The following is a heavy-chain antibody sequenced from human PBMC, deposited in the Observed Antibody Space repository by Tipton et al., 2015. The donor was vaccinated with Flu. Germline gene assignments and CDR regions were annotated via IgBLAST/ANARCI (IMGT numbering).Heavy chain of an antibody. J-gene: IGHJ5*02. CDR3: ARPLTHIVVVPAAIDWFDP. CDR1: GGSFSGYY. D-gene: IGHD2-2*02. CDR2: INHSGST. Sequence: TLSLTCAVYGGSFSGYYWSWIRQPPGKGLEWIGEINHSGSTNYNPSLKSRVTISVDTSKNQFSLKLSSVIAADTAVYYCARPLTHIVVVPAAIDWFDPWGQGTLVTVSS. V-gene: IGHV4-34*01.